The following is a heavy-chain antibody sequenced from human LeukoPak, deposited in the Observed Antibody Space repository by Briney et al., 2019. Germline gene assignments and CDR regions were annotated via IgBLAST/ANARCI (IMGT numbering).Heavy chain of an antibody. D-gene: IGHD6-13*01. J-gene: IGHJ4*02. CDR1: GYTFTSYD. Sequence: ASVKVPCKASGYTFTSYDINWVRQATGQGLEWMGWMNPNSGNTGYAQKFQGRVTMTRNTSISTAYMELSSLRSEDTAVYYCARGIAAAGIAGYWGQGTLVTVSS. V-gene: IGHV1-8*01. CDR3: ARGIAAAGIAGY. CDR2: MNPNSGNT.